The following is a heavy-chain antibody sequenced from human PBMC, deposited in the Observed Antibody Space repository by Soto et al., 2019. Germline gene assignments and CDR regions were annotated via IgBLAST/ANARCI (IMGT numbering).Heavy chain of an antibody. CDR2: ISAYNGNT. V-gene: IGHV1-18*01. Sequence: ASVKVSCKASGYTFTSYGISWVRQAPGQGLEWMGWISAYNGNTNYAQKLQGRVTMTTDTSTSTAYMELRSLRSDDTAVYYCARDLDGSGSYYTDYWGPGTLVTVSS. CDR1: GYTFTSYG. CDR3: ARDLDGSGSYYTDY. D-gene: IGHD3-10*01. J-gene: IGHJ4*02.